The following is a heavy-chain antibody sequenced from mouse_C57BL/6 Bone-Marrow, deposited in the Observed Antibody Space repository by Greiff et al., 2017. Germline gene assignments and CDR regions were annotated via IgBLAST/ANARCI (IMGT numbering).Heavy chain of an antibody. J-gene: IGHJ3*01. V-gene: IGHV1-82*01. Sequence: QVQLQQSGPELVKPGASVKISCQASGYAFSSSWMNWVKQRPGKGLEWIGRIYPGDGDTNYNGKFKGKATLTADKSSSTAYMQLSSLTSEDSAVYFCARPYDYDRAWFAYWGQGTLVTVSA. CDR3: ARPYDYDRAWFAY. CDR1: GYAFSSSW. CDR2: IYPGDGDT. D-gene: IGHD2-4*01.